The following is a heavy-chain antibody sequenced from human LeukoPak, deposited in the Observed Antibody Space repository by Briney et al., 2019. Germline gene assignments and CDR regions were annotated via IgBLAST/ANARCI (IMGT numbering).Heavy chain of an antibody. CDR1: GGSFSGYY. J-gene: IGHJ4*02. V-gene: IGHV4-34*01. D-gene: IGHD3-16*01. CDR3: TRVLGDWSRYYFDY. CDR2: INHSGST. Sequence: SETLALTCAVYGGSFSGYYWSWIRQPPGKGLEWIGEINHSGSTNYNPTLKSRVTISVDTSKNQFSLKLSSVTAADTAVYYCTRVLGDWSRYYFDYWGQGTLVTVSS.